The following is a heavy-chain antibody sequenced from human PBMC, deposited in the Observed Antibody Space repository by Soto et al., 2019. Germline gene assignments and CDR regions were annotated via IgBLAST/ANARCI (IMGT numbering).Heavy chain of an antibody. CDR1: GGSISSGGYS. CDR2: IYHSGST. CDR3: ARDAYSSSWYFDY. J-gene: IGHJ4*02. V-gene: IGHV4-30-2*01. Sequence: SETLSLTCAVSGGSISSGGYSWSWIRQPLGKGLEWIGYIYHSGSTYYNPSLKSRVTISVDRSKNQFSLKLSSVTAADTAVYYCARDAYSSSWYFDYWGQGTLITVSS. D-gene: IGHD6-13*01.